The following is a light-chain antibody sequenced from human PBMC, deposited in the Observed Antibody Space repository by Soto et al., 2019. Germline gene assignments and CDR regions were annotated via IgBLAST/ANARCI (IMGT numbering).Light chain of an antibody. CDR3: GTWDNSLSAGGV. J-gene: IGLJ2*01. V-gene: IGLV1-51*02. CDR1: SSNIGNNY. Sequence: QSVLTQPPSVSAAPGQKVTISCSGSSSNIGNNYVSWYQQLPGTAPKLLIYENTKRPSGIPDLFSGSKSGTSATLDITGLQAGDEADYYCGTWDNSLSAGGVFGGGTKLTVL. CDR2: ENT.